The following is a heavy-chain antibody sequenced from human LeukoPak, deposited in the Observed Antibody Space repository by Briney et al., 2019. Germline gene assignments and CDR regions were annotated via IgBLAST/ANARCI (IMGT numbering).Heavy chain of an antibody. CDR3: AKPPDCSGGSCYSYFDY. D-gene: IGHD2-15*01. Sequence: GGSLRLSCAASGFTFSSYSMNWVRQAPGKGLEWVSAISGSGGSTYYADSVKGRFTISRDNSKNTLYLQMNSLRAEDTAVYYCAKPPDCSGGSCYSYFDYWGQGTLVTVSS. V-gene: IGHV3-23*01. CDR1: GFTFSSYS. CDR2: ISGSGGST. J-gene: IGHJ4*02.